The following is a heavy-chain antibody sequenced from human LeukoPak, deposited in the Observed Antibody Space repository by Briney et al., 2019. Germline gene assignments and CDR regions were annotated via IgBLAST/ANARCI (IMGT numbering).Heavy chain of an antibody. Sequence: PGGCLRLSCAASGFTFSSYGMHWVRQAPGKGLEWVAVIWYDGSNKYYADSVKGRFTISRDNSKNTLYLQMNSLRADDTAVYYCARHLHYYGSGNYYYYFYAMDVWGQGTTVTVSS. D-gene: IGHD3-10*01. CDR2: IWYDGSNK. CDR3: ARHLHYYGSGNYYYYFYAMDV. J-gene: IGHJ6*02. CDR1: GFTFSSYG. V-gene: IGHV3-33*01.